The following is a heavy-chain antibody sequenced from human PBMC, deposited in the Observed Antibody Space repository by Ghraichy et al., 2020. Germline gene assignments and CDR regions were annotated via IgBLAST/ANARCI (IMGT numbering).Heavy chain of an antibody. J-gene: IGHJ6*02. CDR1: GFTFSTYR. Sequence: GGSLRLSCAASGFTFSTYRMNWVRQAPGKGLEWVASISTASTYISYADSVRGRFTISRDNAKNSLYLEMNGLRADDTAVYYCARGNGLSHYYYYGMDVWGQRTTVTLPS. D-gene: IGHD2-2*03. V-gene: IGHV3-21*01. CDR3: ARGNGLSHYYYYGMDV. CDR2: ISTASTYI.